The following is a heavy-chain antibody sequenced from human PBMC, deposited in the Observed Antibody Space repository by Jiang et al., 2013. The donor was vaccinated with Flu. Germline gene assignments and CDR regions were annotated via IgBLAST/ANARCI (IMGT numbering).Heavy chain of an antibody. D-gene: IGHD2-8*02. J-gene: IGHJ2*01. CDR3: ARARKVVYAQNWYFDL. Sequence: LLKPSETLSLTCAVYGGSFSGYYWSWIRQPPGKGLEWIGEINHSGSTNYNPSLKSRVTISVDTSKNQFSLKLSSVTAADTAVYYCARARKVVYAQNWYFDLWGLAPWSLSPQ. CDR1: GGSFSGYY. V-gene: IGHV4-34*01. CDR2: INHSGST.